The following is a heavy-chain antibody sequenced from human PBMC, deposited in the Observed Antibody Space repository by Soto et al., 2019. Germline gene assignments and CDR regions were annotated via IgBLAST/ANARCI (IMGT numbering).Heavy chain of an antibody. V-gene: IGHV3-53*01. CDR3: AKDLRPDGRYDLDY. J-gene: IGHJ4*02. CDR2: IVGDASSI. D-gene: IGHD6-19*01. Sequence: GGSLRLSCAASGFTVSSNYVSWVRQAPGMGLEWVSIIVGDASSIDYADSVKGRFTISRDNSKNIMYLQMTSLKVEDTATYFCAKDLRPDGRYDLDYWGQGTQVTVSS. CDR1: GFTVSSNY.